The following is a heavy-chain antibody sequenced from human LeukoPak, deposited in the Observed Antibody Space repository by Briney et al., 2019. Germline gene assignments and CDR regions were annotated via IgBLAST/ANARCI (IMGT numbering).Heavy chain of an antibody. V-gene: IGHV1-18*04. CDR2: ISAHNSNT. J-gene: IGHJ4*02. Sequence: ASVKVSCKTSGYTFTGYYMHWVRQAPGQGLEWMGWISAHNSNTHYAQKLQGRVTMTTDTSTSTAYMEVRSLRSDDTAVYYCAREVGRGFDYWGQGTLVTVSS. CDR1: GYTFTGYY. D-gene: IGHD1-26*01. CDR3: AREVGRGFDY.